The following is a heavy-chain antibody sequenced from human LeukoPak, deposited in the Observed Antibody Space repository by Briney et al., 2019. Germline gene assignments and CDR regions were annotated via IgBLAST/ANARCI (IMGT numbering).Heavy chain of an antibody. CDR3: AKDWYYYDSSGYTHAFDI. J-gene: IGHJ3*02. V-gene: IGHV3-21*04. Sequence: GGSLRLSCAASGFTFSNYNMNWVRQAPGKGLEWVSSISGSSSYIYYADSVKGRFTISRDNSKNSLYLQMNSLRTEDTALYYCAKDWYYYDSSGYTHAFDIWGQGTMVTVSS. CDR2: ISGSSSYI. CDR1: GFTFSNYN. D-gene: IGHD3-22*01.